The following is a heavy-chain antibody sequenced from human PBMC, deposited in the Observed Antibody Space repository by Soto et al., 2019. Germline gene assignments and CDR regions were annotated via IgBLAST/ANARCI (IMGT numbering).Heavy chain of an antibody. CDR3: ARASKSTTPDFDY. Sequence: ASVKVSCKASGYTFTGYYIHWVRQAPGQGLEWMGWINPNSGVTNYAQKFQGWVAMTRVTSISTAYMELSSLRSDDTAVYYCARASKSTTPDFDYWGQGTPVTSPQ. CDR1: GYTFTGYY. J-gene: IGHJ4*02. V-gene: IGHV1-2*04. CDR2: INPNSGVT. D-gene: IGHD1-1*01.